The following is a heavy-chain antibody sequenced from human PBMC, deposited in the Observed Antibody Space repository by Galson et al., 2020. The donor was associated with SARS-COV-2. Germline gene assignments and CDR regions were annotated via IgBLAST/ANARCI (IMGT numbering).Heavy chain of an antibody. V-gene: IGHV3-30*04. J-gene: IGHJ4*02. CDR2: ISYDGSNK. CDR1: GFTFSSYA. D-gene: IGHD1-26*01. CDR3: ARGFSGSYYYFDY. Sequence: GVSLRLSCAASGFTFSSYAMHWVRQAPGKGLEWVAVISYDGSNKYYADSVKGRFTISRDNSKNTLYLQMNSLRAEDTAVYYCARGFSGSYYYFDYWGQGTLVTVSS.